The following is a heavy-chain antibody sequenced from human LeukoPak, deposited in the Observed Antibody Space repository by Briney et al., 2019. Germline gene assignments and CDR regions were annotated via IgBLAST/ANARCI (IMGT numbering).Heavy chain of an antibody. J-gene: IGHJ4*02. CDR1: GFTFSSYG. Sequence: PGRSLRLSCAASGFTFSSYGMHWVRQAPGKGLEWVAVIWYDGSNKYYDDSVKGRFTISRDNSKNTLFLQMNSLRTEDAALYYCARGRESESSNWFINYWGQGTLVTVPS. V-gene: IGHV3-30*19. CDR2: IWYDGSNK. CDR3: ARGRESESSNWFINY. D-gene: IGHD6-13*01.